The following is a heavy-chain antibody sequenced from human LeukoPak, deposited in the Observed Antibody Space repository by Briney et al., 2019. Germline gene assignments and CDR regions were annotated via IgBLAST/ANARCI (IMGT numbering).Heavy chain of an antibody. CDR3: ARAHDFWSGSPLYYYYMDV. D-gene: IGHD3-3*01. J-gene: IGHJ6*03. CDR1: GGSISSYY. Sequence: SETLSLTCTVSGGSISSYYWSWIRQPPGQGLEWIGYIYYSGSTNYNPSLKSRVTISVDTSKNQFSLKLSSVTAADTAVYYCARAHDFWSGSPLYYYYMDVWGKGTTVTVSS. V-gene: IGHV4-59*01. CDR2: IYYSGST.